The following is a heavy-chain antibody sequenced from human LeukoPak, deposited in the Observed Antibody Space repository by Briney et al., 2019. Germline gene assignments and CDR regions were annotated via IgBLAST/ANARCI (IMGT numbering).Heavy chain of an antibody. Sequence: ASVKVSCKASEYTFTGYYMHWVRQAPGQGLEWMGWINPNSGGTNYAQKFQGRVTMTRDTSISTAYMELSRLRSDDTAVYYCARVSRGYYYYMDVWGKGTTVTVSS. V-gene: IGHV1-2*02. CDR2: INPNSGGT. CDR3: ARVSRGYYYYMDV. J-gene: IGHJ6*03. CDR1: EYTFTGYY.